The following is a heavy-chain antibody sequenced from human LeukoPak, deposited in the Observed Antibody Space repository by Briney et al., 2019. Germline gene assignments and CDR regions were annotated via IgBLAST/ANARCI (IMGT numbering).Heavy chain of an antibody. CDR1: GDSISSGDYY. Sequence: SQTLSLTCTVSGDSISSGDYYWSWIRQPPGKGLGWIGYIYYSGSTYYNPSLRSRVTISVDTSKNQFSLKLSSVTAADTAVYYCARSSEGRYYYDSSGFSYYYYYMDVWGKGTTVTISS. J-gene: IGHJ6*03. D-gene: IGHD3-22*01. CDR2: IYYSGST. V-gene: IGHV4-61*08. CDR3: ARSSEGRYYYDSSGFSYYYYYMDV.